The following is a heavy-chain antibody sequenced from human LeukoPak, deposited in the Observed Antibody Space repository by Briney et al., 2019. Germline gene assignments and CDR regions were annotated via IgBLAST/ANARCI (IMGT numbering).Heavy chain of an antibody. Sequence: GGSLRLSCAASGFTFSSYGMHWVRQAPAKGLEWVAFIRYDGSNKYYADSVKGRFTISRDNSKNTLYLQMNSLRAEDTAVYYCAKDRLAVAGSGDYYYMDVWGKGTTVTVSS. D-gene: IGHD6-19*01. CDR2: IRYDGSNK. CDR1: GFTFSSYG. CDR3: AKDRLAVAGSGDYYYMDV. V-gene: IGHV3-30*02. J-gene: IGHJ6*03.